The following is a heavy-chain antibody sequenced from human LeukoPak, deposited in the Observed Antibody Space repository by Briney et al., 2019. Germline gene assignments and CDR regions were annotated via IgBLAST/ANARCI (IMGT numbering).Heavy chain of an antibody. Sequence: QSGGSLRLSCAASGFTFDNYAMHWVRQAPGKGLEWVSGITWNSGSIDYADSVKGRFTISRDNAKNSLYLQMNSLRAEDMALYYCAKAGPYSSPYYFDYWGQGTLVTVSS. D-gene: IGHD6-6*01. CDR2: ITWNSGSI. J-gene: IGHJ4*02. V-gene: IGHV3-9*03. CDR3: AKAGPYSSPYYFDY. CDR1: GFTFDNYA.